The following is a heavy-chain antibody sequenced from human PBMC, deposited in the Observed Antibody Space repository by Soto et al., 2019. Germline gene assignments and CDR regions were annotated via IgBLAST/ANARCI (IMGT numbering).Heavy chain of an antibody. Sequence: QVRLHESGPGLVKPSQTLSLTCSVSGGSISGDYYWSWIRQSPEKGLEWIGYIYYSGSSYSNPALQSRLSMSQDTSKTQFSRKLRSGTAADTAVYYCAGGGARWPGYFDSWGQGALVAVSS. D-gene: IGHD2-15*01. CDR1: GGSISGDYY. J-gene: IGHJ4*02. CDR2: IYYSGSS. V-gene: IGHV4-30-4*08. CDR3: AGGGARWPGYFDS.